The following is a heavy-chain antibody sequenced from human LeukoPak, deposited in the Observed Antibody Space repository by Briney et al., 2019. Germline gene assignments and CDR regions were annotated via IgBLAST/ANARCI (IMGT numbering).Heavy chain of an antibody. CDR1: GGTFSSYA. V-gene: IGHV1-69*13. CDR3: ARDRRAATFEERFDH. J-gene: IGHJ4*02. Sequence: ASVKASCKASGGTFSSYAISWVRQAPGQGLEWMGGIIPIFGTANYAQKFQGRVTITADESTSTAYMELSSLRSEDTAVYYCARDRRAATFEERFDHWGQGTLVTVSS. CDR2: IIPIFGTA. D-gene: IGHD2-15*01.